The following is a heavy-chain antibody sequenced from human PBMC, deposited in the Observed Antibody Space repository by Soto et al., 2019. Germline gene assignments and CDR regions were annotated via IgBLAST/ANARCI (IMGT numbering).Heavy chain of an antibody. CDR1: GGTSSRHS. J-gene: IGHJ6*02. D-gene: IGHD2-2*01. CDR3: AKNGQPAYYYYGLDV. Sequence: GASVKVSCKSSGGTSSRHSITWVRQAPGHGLEWMGRIMPFFDIANYAQKFQGRVSMTLDTSTSTAYMELRSLTSDDTAIYYCAKNGQPAYYYYGLDVWGQGTKVTDSS. V-gene: IGHV1-69*02. CDR2: IMPFFDIA.